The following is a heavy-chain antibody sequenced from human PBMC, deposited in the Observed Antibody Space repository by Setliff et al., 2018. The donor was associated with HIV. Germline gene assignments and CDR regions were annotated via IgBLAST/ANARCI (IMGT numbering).Heavy chain of an antibody. CDR3: ARQFRYPNRAVAGVDY. D-gene: IGHD6-19*01. Sequence: SETLSLTCSVSGASISSSSYYWGWIRQPPGKGLEWIGNLFYNGNTYYNPSLKSRVTISVDTSKNQFSLKLSSVTAADTAIYFCARQFRYPNRAVAGVDYWGQGTLVTVSS. CDR1: GASISSSSYY. CDR2: LFYNGNT. J-gene: IGHJ4*02. V-gene: IGHV4-39*01.